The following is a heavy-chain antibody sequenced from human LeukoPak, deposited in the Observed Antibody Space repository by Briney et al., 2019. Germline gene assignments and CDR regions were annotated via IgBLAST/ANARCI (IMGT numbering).Heavy chain of an antibody. Sequence: GGSLRLSCAASGFTFSSYGMHWVRQAPGKGLEWVAFIRYDGSNKYYADSVKGRFTISRDNSKNTLYLQKNSLRAEDTAVYYCVGDDYGGNPEGYWGQGTLVTVSS. J-gene: IGHJ4*02. CDR2: IRYDGSNK. D-gene: IGHD4-23*01. CDR1: GFTFSSYG. CDR3: VGDDYGGNPEGY. V-gene: IGHV3-30*02.